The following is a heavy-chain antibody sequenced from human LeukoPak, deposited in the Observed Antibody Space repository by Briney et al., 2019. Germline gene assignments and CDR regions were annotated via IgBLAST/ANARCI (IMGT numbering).Heavy chain of an antibody. CDR1: GFTFSSYG. CDR3: ARDQYGSTDY. Sequence: GGSLRLSCAASGFTFSSYGMHWVRQAPGKGLVGVSHISRDGNNIRYADSVKGRFTTSRDNAKNTLYLHMDSLRAEDTAVYYCARDQYGSTDYWGQGTLVTVSS. CDR2: ISRDGNNI. D-gene: IGHD3-10*01. J-gene: IGHJ4*02. V-gene: IGHV3-74*01.